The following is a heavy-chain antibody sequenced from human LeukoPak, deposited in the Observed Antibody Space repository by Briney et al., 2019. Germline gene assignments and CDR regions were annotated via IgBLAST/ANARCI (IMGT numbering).Heavy chain of an antibody. D-gene: IGHD6-19*01. CDR3: ARSRYSSGWTRSYHFDY. CDR2: MNPNSGNT. Sequence: ASVKVSCKASGYTFTSHDIYWVRQATGQGLEWMGWMNPNSGNTGYAQKFQGRVTMTRNTSIRTAYMELSSLRSEDTAVYYCARSRYSSGWTRSYHFDYWGQGTLVTVSS. J-gene: IGHJ4*02. CDR1: GYTFTSHD. V-gene: IGHV1-8*01.